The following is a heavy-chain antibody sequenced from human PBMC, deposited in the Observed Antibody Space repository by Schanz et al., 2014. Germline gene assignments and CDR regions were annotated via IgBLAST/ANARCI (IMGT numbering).Heavy chain of an antibody. J-gene: IGHJ4*02. CDR3: ARAFGGYDPAGALDY. V-gene: IGHV1-69*04. Sequence: VQLEQSGAEVKKPGSSVKVSCKSSGGTFSSFGINWVRQAPGQGLEWMGRIIPIHGIVNYAQRFQDRVRITADKSTSTAYMELSSLRSDDTAVYYCARAFGGYDPAGALDYWGQGTLVTVSS. D-gene: IGHD5-12*01. CDR1: GGTFSSFG. CDR2: IIPIHGIV.